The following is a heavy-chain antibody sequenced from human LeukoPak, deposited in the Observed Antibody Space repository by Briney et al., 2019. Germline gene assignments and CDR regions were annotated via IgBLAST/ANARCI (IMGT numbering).Heavy chain of an antibody. Sequence: GGSLRLSCAVSGFTVSGNYMSWVRQAPGKGLEWVSLIYSGGTTYYADSVKGRFTISRDNSKNTLYLQMNSLRADDTAVYYCARDQSQNYYDSSPLAFDIWGQGTMVTVSS. CDR2: IYSGGTT. J-gene: IGHJ3*02. D-gene: IGHD3-22*01. V-gene: IGHV3-53*01. CDR1: GFTVSGNY. CDR3: ARDQSQNYYDSSPLAFDI.